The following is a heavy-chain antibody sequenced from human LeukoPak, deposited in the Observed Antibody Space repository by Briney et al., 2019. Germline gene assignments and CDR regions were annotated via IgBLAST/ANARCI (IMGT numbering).Heavy chain of an antibody. V-gene: IGHV4-4*07. Sequence: SETLSLTCTVSGGSISSYYWSWIRQPAGKGLEWIGRIYNSGSTNYNPSLKSRVTMSVDTSKNQFYLKLSSVTAADTVVYYCARVSGSWSRSYYFDYWGQGTLVTVSS. CDR3: ARVSGSWSRSYYFDY. CDR1: GGSISSYY. D-gene: IGHD6-13*01. CDR2: IYNSGST. J-gene: IGHJ4*02.